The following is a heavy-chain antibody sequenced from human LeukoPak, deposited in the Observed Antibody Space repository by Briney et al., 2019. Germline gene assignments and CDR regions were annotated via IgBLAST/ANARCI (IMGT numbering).Heavy chain of an antibody. D-gene: IGHD1-26*01. CDR3: ARGSGGSYHSGIYY. CDR2: ISYDGSNK. Sequence: GGSLRLSCAASGFTFSSYAMHWVRQAPGKGLEWVAVISYDGSNKYYADSVKGRFTISRDNSKNTLYLQMNSLRAEDTAVYYCARGSGGSYHSGIYYWGQGTLVTVSS. CDR1: GFTFSSYA. V-gene: IGHV3-30-3*01. J-gene: IGHJ4*02.